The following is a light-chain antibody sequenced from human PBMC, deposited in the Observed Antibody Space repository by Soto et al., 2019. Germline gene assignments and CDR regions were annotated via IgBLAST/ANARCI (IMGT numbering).Light chain of an antibody. CDR1: GSDIGAGYD. J-gene: IGLJ3*02. Sequence: QPVLTQPPSVSGAPGQRVTISCTGSGSDIGAGYDVHWYQQFPGAAPKLLIYGNNNRPSGVPDRFSGSKSGTSASLAITGLQAEDEADYYCQSYDSSLSVVVFGGGTKLTVL. CDR3: QSYDSSLSVVV. V-gene: IGLV1-40*01. CDR2: GNN.